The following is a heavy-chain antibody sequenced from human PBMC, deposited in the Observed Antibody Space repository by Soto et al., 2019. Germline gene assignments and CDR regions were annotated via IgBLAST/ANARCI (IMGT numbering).Heavy chain of an antibody. D-gene: IGHD4-17*01. J-gene: IGHJ6*02. CDR1: GFTVSSNY. V-gene: IGHV3-53*01. CDR3: ARARTTTVFYGMDV. Sequence: PGGSLRLSCAASGFTVSSNYMSWVRQAPGKGLEWVSVIYSGGSTYYADSVKGRFTISRDNSKNTLYLQMNSLRAEDTAVYYCARARTTTVFYGMDVWGQGTTVTVSS. CDR2: IYSGGST.